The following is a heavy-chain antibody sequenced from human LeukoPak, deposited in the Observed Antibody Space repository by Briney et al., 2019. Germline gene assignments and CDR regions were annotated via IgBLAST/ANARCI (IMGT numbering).Heavy chain of an antibody. J-gene: IGHJ4*02. CDR3: AKPRTAAGRNFDY. Sequence: GGSLRLSCVASGFTFSSSAMSWVRQAPERGLEWVSLISGSGGSTNYADSVKGRFTISRDNSKNTLYPQMNSLTAEDTAVYYCAKPRTAAGRNFDYWGQGTLVTVSS. CDR2: ISGSGGST. V-gene: IGHV3-23*01. CDR1: GFTFSSSA. D-gene: IGHD2-21*02.